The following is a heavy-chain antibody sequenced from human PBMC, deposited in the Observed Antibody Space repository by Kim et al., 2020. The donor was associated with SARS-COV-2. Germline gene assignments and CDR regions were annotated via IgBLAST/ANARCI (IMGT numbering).Heavy chain of an antibody. CDR3: AKEPGRYQLPAREGY. Sequence: DSVKGRFNIARDNSKNTLYLQMNSLRAEDTAVYYCAKEPGRYQLPAREGYWGQGTLVTVSS. V-gene: IGHV3-30*02. J-gene: IGHJ4*02. D-gene: IGHD2-2*01.